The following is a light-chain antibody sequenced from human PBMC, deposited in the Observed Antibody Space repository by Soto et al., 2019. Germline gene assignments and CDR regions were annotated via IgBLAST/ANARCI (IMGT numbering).Light chain of an antibody. V-gene: IGKV3-20*01. CDR1: QSVSKY. CDR3: QQYGGSPQT. CDR2: DAS. Sequence: IVLTQSPGTLALSPGEGATLSCRASQSVSKYLAWYQQKPGQAPRLLIYDASSRATGIPDSFSGSGSGTDFTLTISRLEPEDFAVYYCQQYGGSPQTFGQGTKVDIK. J-gene: IGKJ1*01.